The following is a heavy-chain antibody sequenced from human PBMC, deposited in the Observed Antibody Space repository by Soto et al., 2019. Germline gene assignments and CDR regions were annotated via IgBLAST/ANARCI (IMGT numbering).Heavy chain of an antibody. CDR1: GFSLSGSEVG. V-gene: IGHV2-5*02. Sequence: SGPTRGNHTQTLTLTGSFSGFSLSGSEVGVGWLRHPPGKALEWRGLIYWDGDKRYSPSLKSRLTITKDTSKNQVGLTMTNMDPVDTATYYCAHSLAGYSYGTGFDYWGQGTLVTVSS. CDR2: IYWDGDK. D-gene: IGHD5-18*01. CDR3: AHSLAGYSYGTGFDY. J-gene: IGHJ4*02.